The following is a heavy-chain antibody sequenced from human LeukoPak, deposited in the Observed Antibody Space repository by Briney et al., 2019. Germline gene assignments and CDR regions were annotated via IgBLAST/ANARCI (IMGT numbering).Heavy chain of an antibody. Sequence: PGRSLRLSCAASGFTFSDYGMHWVRQAPGKGLEWVAVISYDGSTKYYADSVKGRFTISRDNSKNTLYLQMNSLRAEDTAVYYCARGGGYYDSGFIDYWGQGTLVTVSS. J-gene: IGHJ4*02. CDR3: ARGGGYYDSGFIDY. CDR1: GFTFSDYG. CDR2: ISYDGSTK. D-gene: IGHD3-22*01. V-gene: IGHV3-30*03.